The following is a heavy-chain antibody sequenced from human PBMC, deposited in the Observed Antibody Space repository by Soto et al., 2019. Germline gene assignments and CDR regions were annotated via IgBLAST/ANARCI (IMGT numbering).Heavy chain of an antibody. Sequence: EVQLAESGGGLAQPGGSLGLSCAASGFTLGGYAMVWVRQPPGKGLEYVSGISSNGVGTYYANSVQGRFTISRDNSKNTVYLQMGSLRPEDMAVYYCARRARPDFYYMDVWGKGTTVTVSS. D-gene: IGHD6-6*01. V-gene: IGHV3-64*01. CDR1: GFTLGGYA. CDR2: ISSNGVGT. J-gene: IGHJ6*03. CDR3: ARRARPDFYYMDV.